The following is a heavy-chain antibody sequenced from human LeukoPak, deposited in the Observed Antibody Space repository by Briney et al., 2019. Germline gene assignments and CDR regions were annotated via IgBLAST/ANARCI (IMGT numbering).Heavy chain of an antibody. V-gene: IGHV4-38-2*01. Sequence: SETLSLTCAVSGYSISSGYYWGWIRQPPGKGLEWIGSIYHSGSTLYNPSLKSRVTISVDTSKNQFSLKLSSVTAADTAVYYCARSDMVSYYFDYWAREPWSPSPQ. J-gene: IGHJ4*02. D-gene: IGHD3-10*01. CDR1: GYSISSGYY. CDR3: ARSDMVSYYFDY. CDR2: IYHSGST.